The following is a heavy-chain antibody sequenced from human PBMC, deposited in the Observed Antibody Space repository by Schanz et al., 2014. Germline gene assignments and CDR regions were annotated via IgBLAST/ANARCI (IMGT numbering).Heavy chain of an antibody. CDR3: ARVQDDILTGSEYYYGMDV. CDR2: ISAQTGDT. V-gene: IGHV1-18*01. CDR1: GYTFTAYG. J-gene: IGHJ6*02. D-gene: IGHD3-9*01. Sequence: VQSVHSGTEVQKLGASVKVSCQTSGYTFTAYGINWVRQAPGQGLEWIGWISAQTGDTRYAQKLQGRVTMTADTSTSTAYMELRSLRSDDTAVYYCARVQDDILTGSEYYYGMDVWGQGTTVTVSS.